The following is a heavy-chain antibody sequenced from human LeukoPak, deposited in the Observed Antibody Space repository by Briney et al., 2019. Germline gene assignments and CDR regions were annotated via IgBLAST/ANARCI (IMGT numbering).Heavy chain of an antibody. CDR3: AKGGWSVVPAATTNNYFDY. CDR1: GFTFSSYA. D-gene: IGHD2-2*01. J-gene: IGHJ4*02. CDR2: ISGSGGST. Sequence: PGGSLRLSCAASGFTFSSYAMSWVRQAPGKGLEWVSAISGSGGSTYYADSVKGRFTISRDNSKNTLYLQMNSLRAEDTAVYYCAKGGWSVVPAATTNNYFDYWGQGTLVTVSS. V-gene: IGHV3-23*01.